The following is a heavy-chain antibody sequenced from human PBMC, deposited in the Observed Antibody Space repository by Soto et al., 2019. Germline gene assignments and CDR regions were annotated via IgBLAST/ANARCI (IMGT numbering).Heavy chain of an antibody. CDR1: GGFISSSYYY. CDR2: IYYSGST. Sequence: QLQLQESGPGLVKPSETLSLTCTVSGGFISSSYYYWGWIRQPPGKGLEWIGSIYYSGSTYYNPSLKSLVTISVDTSKNQFSLKLSSVTAADTAVYYCARQVDTSMAAYNYWGQGSLVTVSS. J-gene: IGHJ4*02. CDR3: ARQVDTSMAAYNY. V-gene: IGHV4-39*01. D-gene: IGHD5-18*01.